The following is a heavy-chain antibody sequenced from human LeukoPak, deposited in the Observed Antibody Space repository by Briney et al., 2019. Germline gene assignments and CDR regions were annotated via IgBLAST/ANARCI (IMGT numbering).Heavy chain of an antibody. D-gene: IGHD3-10*02. V-gene: IGHV3-48*03. CDR2: ISSSGSTI. CDR3: AELGITMIGGV. J-gene: IGHJ6*04. CDR1: GFTFSSYA. Sequence: GGSLRLSCAASGFTFSSYAMSWVRQAPGKGLEWVSAISSSGSTIYYADSVKGRFTISRDNAKNSLYLQMNSLRAEDTAVYYCAELGITMIGGVWGKGTTVTICS.